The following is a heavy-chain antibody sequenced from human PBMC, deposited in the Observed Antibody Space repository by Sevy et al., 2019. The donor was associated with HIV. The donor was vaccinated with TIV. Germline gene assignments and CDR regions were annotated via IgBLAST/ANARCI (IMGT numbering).Heavy chain of an antibody. Sequence: ASVKVSCKASGGTFSSYAINWVRQAPGQGLEWMGGIIPIFGTANYAQKFQGRVTTTADVSTSTAYMELSSLRSEDTAVYYCARSFDSEGAFDVWGQGTMVTVSS. CDR3: ARSFDSEGAFDV. V-gene: IGHV1-69*13. CDR1: GGTFSSYA. J-gene: IGHJ3*01. CDR2: IIPIFGTA.